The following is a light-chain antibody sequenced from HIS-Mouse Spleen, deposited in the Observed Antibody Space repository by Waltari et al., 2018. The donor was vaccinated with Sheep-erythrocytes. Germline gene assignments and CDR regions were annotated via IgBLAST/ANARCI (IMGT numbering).Light chain of an antibody. V-gene: IGLV2-11*01. J-gene: IGLJ1*01. Sequence: QSALTQPRSVSGSPVQSVTISCTGTSSDVGGYTYVSWYQRHPGKAPKLMIYDVSKRPSGVPDRFSGSKSGNTASLTISGLQAEDEADYYCCSYAGSYNHVFATGTKVTVL. CDR2: DVS. CDR3: CSYAGSYNHV. CDR1: SSDVGGYTY.